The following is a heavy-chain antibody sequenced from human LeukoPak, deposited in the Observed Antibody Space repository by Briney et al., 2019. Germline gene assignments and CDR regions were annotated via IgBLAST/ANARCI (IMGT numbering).Heavy chain of an antibody. CDR2: ISSSSSYI. V-gene: IGHV3-21*01. Sequence: GGSLRLSCAASGFTFSSYSMSWVRQAPGKGLEWVSSISSSSSYIYYADSVKGRFTISRDNARNSLYLQMNSLRAEDTAVYYCARENLVVDTASAYFDYWGQGTLVTVSS. D-gene: IGHD5-18*01. CDR1: GFTFSSYS. J-gene: IGHJ4*02. CDR3: ARENLVVDTASAYFDY.